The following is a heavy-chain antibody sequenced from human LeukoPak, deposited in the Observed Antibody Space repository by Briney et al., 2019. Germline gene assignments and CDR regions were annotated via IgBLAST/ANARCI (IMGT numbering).Heavy chain of an antibody. J-gene: IGHJ4*02. CDR3: ARGYSDYPYFFDS. CDR1: GGSFGGGVYS. Sequence: SETLSLTCAVSGGSFGGGVYSWNWIRQPPGKGLEWLGYIFHTGHTYYSPSLKSRLTISVDRSKNQFSLKLSSLTAADTAMYFCARGYSDYPYFFDSWGQGALVTVSS. D-gene: IGHD5-12*01. V-gene: IGHV4-30-2*01. CDR2: IFHTGHT.